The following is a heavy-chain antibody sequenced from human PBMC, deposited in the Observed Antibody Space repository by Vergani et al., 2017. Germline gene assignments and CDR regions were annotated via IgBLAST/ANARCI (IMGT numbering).Heavy chain of an antibody. D-gene: IGHD5-18*01. CDR2: ISSNGGNT. CDR3: VKGYNYGYPVAFDI. Sequence: EVQLVESGGGLVQPGGSLRLSCSASGFTFSTYAMHWVRQATGKGLEYVSGISSNGGNTYYADSVKGRFTISRDNSKNTLYLQMSSLRTEDTAVYNCVKGYNYGYPVAFDIWGQGTMVTVSS. J-gene: IGHJ3*02. V-gene: IGHV3-64D*06. CDR1: GFTFSTYA.